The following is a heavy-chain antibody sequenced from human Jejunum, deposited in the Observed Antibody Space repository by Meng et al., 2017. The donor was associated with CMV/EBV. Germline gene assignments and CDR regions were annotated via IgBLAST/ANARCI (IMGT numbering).Heavy chain of an antibody. CDR1: GYSFTAYY. D-gene: IGHD2-21*02. V-gene: IGHV1-2*06. CDR2: IHPNSGDT. CDR3: ARVSTACGGHCSLF. J-gene: IGHJ4*02. Sequence: VSGYSFTAYYIHWWRQVPGKGLEWMGRIHPNSGDTDYAQRFQGRVIMTRDTSISTAYMELNSLRSDDTAMYYCARVSTACGGHCSLFWGQGTLVTVSS.